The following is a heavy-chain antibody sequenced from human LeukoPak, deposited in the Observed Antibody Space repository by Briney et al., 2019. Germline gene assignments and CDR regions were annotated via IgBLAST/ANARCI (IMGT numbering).Heavy chain of an antibody. J-gene: IGHJ4*02. CDR2: IYYSGST. Sequence: SETLSLTCTVSGGSISSYYWSWIRQPPGKGLEWIGYIYYSGSTNYNPSLKSRVTISVDTSKNLFSLKLSSVTAADTAVYYCARGDLERREYYFDYWGQGTLVTVSS. V-gene: IGHV4-59*01. CDR1: GGSISSYY. CDR3: ARGDLERREYYFDY. D-gene: IGHD1-1*01.